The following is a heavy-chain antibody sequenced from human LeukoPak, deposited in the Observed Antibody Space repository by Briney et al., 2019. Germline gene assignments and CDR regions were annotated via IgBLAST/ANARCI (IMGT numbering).Heavy chain of an antibody. J-gene: IGHJ4*02. Sequence: KSSETLSLTCTVFCGSISGYYWSWIRQPAGKGLEWLGRIYSSGSTNYNPSLKSRVTMSVDTSKKQFPLKLSSVTAADTAVYFCAGVRYNTGWYSDYWGQGTLVTVSS. V-gene: IGHV4-4*07. CDR2: IYSSGST. CDR3: AGVRYNTGWYSDY. CDR1: CGSISGYY. D-gene: IGHD6-19*01.